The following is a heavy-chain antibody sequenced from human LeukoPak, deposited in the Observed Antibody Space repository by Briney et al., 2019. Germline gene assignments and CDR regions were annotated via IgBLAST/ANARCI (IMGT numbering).Heavy chain of an antibody. J-gene: IGHJ4*02. D-gene: IGHD3-10*01. CDR2: ISDNGRTI. CDR3: ARERDGDTFDY. V-gene: IGHV3-48*04. Sequence: GGSLRLSCAASGFSFSSYSMMWVRQAPGKGLEWLSVISDNGRTIYYADSVKGRFIISRDNAKNSAYLQMNSLRAEDTAVYYCARERDGDTFDYWGQGTLVTVSS. CDR1: GFSFSSYS.